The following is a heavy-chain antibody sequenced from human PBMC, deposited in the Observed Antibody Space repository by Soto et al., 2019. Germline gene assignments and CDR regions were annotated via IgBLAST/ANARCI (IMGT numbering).Heavy chain of an antibody. CDR3: ARGYSRSGDYYYYNGMDV. CDR2: IIPIFGTA. Sequence: QVQLVQSGAEVKKPGSSVKVSCKASGGTFSSYAISWVRQAPGQGLEWMGGIIPIFGTANYAQKFQGRVTITADESTSTTDMELSSLRSEDTAVYYCARGYSRSGDYYYYNGMDVWGQGTTVSASS. D-gene: IGHD6-6*01. J-gene: IGHJ6*02. CDR1: GGTFSSYA. V-gene: IGHV1-69*12.